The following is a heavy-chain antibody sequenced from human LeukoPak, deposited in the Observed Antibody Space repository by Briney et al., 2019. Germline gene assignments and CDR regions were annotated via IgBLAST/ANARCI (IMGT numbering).Heavy chain of an antibody. D-gene: IGHD3-9*01. CDR3: ARDPSRYDILTGKLVRGMDA. V-gene: IGHV4-31*03. Sequence: PSQTLSLTCTVSGGSISSGGYYWSWIRRHPGKGLEWIGYIYYSGSTYYNPSLKSRVTISVDTSKNQFSLKLSSVTAADTAVYYCARDPSRYDILTGKLVRGMDAWGQGTTVTVSS. CDR1: GGSISSGGYY. J-gene: IGHJ6*02. CDR2: IYYSGST.